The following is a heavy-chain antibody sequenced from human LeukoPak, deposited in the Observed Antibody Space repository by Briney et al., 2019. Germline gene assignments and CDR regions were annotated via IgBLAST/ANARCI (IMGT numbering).Heavy chain of an antibody. J-gene: IGHJ5*02. Sequence: GGSLRLSCAASGFTFDDYGMSWVRQAPGKGLEWVSGINWNGGSTGYADSVKGRFTISRDNAKHSLYLQMNSLRAEDTALYYCARDSDWNQQGPTWFDPWGQGTLVTVSS. CDR2: INWNGGST. CDR1: GFTFDDYG. V-gene: IGHV3-20*04. D-gene: IGHD1-1*01. CDR3: ARDSDWNQQGPTWFDP.